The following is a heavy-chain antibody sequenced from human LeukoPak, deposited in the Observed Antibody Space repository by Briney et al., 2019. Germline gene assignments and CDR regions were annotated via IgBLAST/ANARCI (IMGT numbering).Heavy chain of an antibody. Sequence: SETPSLTCAVYGGSFSGYYWSWIRQPPGKGLEWIGEINHSGSTNYNPSLKSRVTISVDTSKNQFSLKLSSVTAADTAVYYCARGLRSVAGTSFDYWGQGTLVTVSS. CDR2: INHSGST. CDR1: GGSFSGYY. V-gene: IGHV4-34*01. CDR3: ARGLRSVAGTSFDY. D-gene: IGHD6-19*01. J-gene: IGHJ4*02.